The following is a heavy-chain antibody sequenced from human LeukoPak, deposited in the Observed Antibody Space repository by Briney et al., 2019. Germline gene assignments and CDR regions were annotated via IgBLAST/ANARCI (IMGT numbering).Heavy chain of an antibody. CDR1: GYTFSGYY. D-gene: IGHD6-13*01. CDR2: INPKSGGT. J-gene: IGHJ6*03. V-gene: IGHV1-2*02. CDR3: ARDQDGIPAADPYYYYYMDV. Sequence: ASVKVSCKASGYTFSGYYMHWVRQAPGQGLEWMGWINPKSGGTNEAQKFHDRVTMTRDTSIRTAYMEVSRLRSDDTAVYYCARDQDGIPAADPYYYYYMDVWGKGTTVTVSS.